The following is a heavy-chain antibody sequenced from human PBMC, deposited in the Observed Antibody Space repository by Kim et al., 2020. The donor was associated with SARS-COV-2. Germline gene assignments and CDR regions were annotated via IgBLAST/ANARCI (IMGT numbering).Heavy chain of an antibody. CDR1: GGSISSGDYY. CDR2: FDYSGST. J-gene: IGHJ3*02. Sequence: SETLSLTCTVSGGSISSGDYYWSWIRQPPGQGLEWIVYFDYSGSTYYNPSLKSRVNISVDTSKNQFSLKLSPATAADTAVYFCAGEQWDAVDIWGQGTMVTVSS. D-gene: IGHD6-19*01. V-gene: IGHV4-30-4*01. CDR3: AGEQWDAVDI.